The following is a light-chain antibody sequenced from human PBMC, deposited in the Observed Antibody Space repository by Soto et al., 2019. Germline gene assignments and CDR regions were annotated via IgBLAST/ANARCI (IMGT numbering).Light chain of an antibody. Sequence: DIQMTQSPSSLSASVGDRVTITCRASQSIGSFLNWYQKKPGKAPKPLIYATSNLQSGVPSRFSGSGSGTDFTLTISSLQPEDFATYYCQQSFSTPWTFGQGTKVEIK. CDR1: QSIGSF. CDR3: QQSFSTPWT. J-gene: IGKJ1*01. V-gene: IGKV1-39*01. CDR2: ATS.